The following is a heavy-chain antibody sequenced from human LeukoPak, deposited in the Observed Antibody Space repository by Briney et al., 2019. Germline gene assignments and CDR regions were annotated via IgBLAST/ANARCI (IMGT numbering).Heavy chain of an antibody. CDR1: GFTFSDYY. J-gene: IGHJ4*02. Sequence: GGSLRLSCAGSGFTFSDYYMSWIRQAPGKGLEWVFNISSSGRTIYYADSVKGRFTISRDNAKNSLYLQMNSLRAEDTAVYYCARADCSSSSCYELDYWGQGTLVTVSS. CDR3: ARADCSSSSCYELDY. V-gene: IGHV3-11*04. CDR2: ISSSGRTI. D-gene: IGHD2-2*01.